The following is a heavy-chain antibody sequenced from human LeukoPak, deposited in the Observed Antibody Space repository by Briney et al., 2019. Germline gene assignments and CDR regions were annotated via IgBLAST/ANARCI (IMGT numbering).Heavy chain of an antibody. Sequence: GESPKTSCKGSGYSFTSYWIGWGRQMPGKGVEGMGIIYPGDYDTRYSPSFQGQITISADKSTSTAYLQWSRLEASDTAMYYYASYNCSGGSCYIDYWGQGTLVTVSS. D-gene: IGHD2-15*01. CDR2: IYPGDYDT. V-gene: IGHV5-51*01. CDR1: GYSFTSYW. J-gene: IGHJ4*02. CDR3: ASYNCSGGSCYIDY.